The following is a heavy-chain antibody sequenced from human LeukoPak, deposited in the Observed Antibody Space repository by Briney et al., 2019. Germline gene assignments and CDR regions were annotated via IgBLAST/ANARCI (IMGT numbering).Heavy chain of an antibody. Sequence: ASVKVSCKASGYTFTSYAMHWVRQAPGQRLEWMGWSNAGNGNTKYSQEFQGRVTVTTDTSTTTAYMELRSLTSDDTAVYLCARDRGWTDLRDYWGQGTLVTVSS. CDR3: ARDRGWTDLRDY. CDR2: SNAGNGNT. J-gene: IGHJ4*02. V-gene: IGHV1-3*02. CDR1: GYTFTSYA. D-gene: IGHD3/OR15-3a*01.